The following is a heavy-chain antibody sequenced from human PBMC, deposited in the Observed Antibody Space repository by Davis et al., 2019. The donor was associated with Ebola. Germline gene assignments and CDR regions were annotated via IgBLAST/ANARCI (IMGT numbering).Heavy chain of an antibody. CDR1: VGSFSGYY. CDR3: ARGAHCSGGSCSTSIYYYYGMDV. CDR2: INHSGST. D-gene: IGHD2-15*01. V-gene: IGHV4-34*01. J-gene: IGHJ6*02. Sequence: SETLSLTCAVYVGSFSGYYWSWIRQPPGEGLEWIGEINHSGSTNYNPSLMSRVTISADTSKNQFSLKLRSLTAADTDVYYCARGAHCSGGSCSTSIYYYYGMDVWGQGTTVTVSS.